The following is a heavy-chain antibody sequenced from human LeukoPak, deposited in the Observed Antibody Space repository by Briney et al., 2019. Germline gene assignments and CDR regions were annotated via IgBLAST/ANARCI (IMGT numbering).Heavy chain of an antibody. D-gene: IGHD2-2*01. CDR1: GFTFSSYS. Sequence: PGGSLRLSCAASGFTFSSYSMNWVRQAPGKGLVWVSSISSSSSYIYYADSVKGRFTISRDNAKNSLYLQMNSLRAEDTAVYYCARVQAVVPAASWFDPWGQGTLVTVSS. J-gene: IGHJ5*02. CDR3: ARVQAVVPAASWFDP. V-gene: IGHV3-21*01. CDR2: ISSSSSYI.